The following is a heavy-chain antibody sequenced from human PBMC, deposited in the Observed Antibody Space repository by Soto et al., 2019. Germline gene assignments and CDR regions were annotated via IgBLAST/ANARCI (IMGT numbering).Heavy chain of an antibody. Sequence: EVQLVESGGGLVKPGGSLRLSCAASGFTFSNAWMNWVRQAPGKGLEWVGRIKSKTDGGTTDYAAPVKGRFTISRDDSKNTLYLQMNSLKTEDTAVYYCTTGDGITMVRGVNHYYYGMDVWGQGTTVTVSS. D-gene: IGHD3-10*01. CDR3: TTGDGITMVRGVNHYYYGMDV. J-gene: IGHJ6*02. V-gene: IGHV3-15*07. CDR2: IKSKTDGGTT. CDR1: GFTFSNAW.